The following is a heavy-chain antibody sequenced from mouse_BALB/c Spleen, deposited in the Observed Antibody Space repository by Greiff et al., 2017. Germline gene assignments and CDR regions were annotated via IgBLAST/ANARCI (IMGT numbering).Heavy chain of an antibody. CDR3: ARSTATDYFDY. D-gene: IGHD1-2*01. Sequence: EVQGVESGGDLVKPGGSLKLSCAASGFTFSSYGMSWVRQTPDKRLEWVATISSGGSYTYYPDSVKGRFTISRDNAKNTLYLQMSSLKSEDTAMYYCARSTATDYFDYWGQGTTLTVSS. J-gene: IGHJ2*01. V-gene: IGHV5-6*01. CDR1: GFTFSSYG. CDR2: ISSGGSYT.